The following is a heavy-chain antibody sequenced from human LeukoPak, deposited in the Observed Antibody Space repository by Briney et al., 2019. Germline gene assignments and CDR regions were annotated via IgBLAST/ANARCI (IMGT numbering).Heavy chain of an antibody. D-gene: IGHD2-15*01. CDR2: IKEDGSEK. J-gene: IGHJ4*02. CDR1: GFTFSRHW. V-gene: IGHV3-7*01. Sequence: PGGSLRLSCAASGFTFSRHWMSWVRQAPGKGLEWVANIKEDGSEKYCVDSVKGRFTISRDNAKNSLYLQMNSLRAEETAVYYCARDRVAPFDYWGQGTLVTVSS. CDR3: ARDRVAPFDY.